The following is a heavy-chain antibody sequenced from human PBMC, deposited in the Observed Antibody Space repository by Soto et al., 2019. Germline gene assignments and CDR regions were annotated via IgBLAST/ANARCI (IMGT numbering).Heavy chain of an antibody. J-gene: IGHJ4*02. V-gene: IGHV3-72*01. D-gene: IGHD1-7*01. CDR2: TGNKANSYTT. CDR3: TRVGRNYAFEN. CDR1: GFTFSDHY. Sequence: GGSLRLSCAASGFTFSDHYIDWVRQAPGKGLEWVGRTGNKANSYTTEYAASVKGRFSISRDDSRNSLYLQMNSLKTEDTAVYYCTRVGRNYAFENWGQGTLVTVSS.